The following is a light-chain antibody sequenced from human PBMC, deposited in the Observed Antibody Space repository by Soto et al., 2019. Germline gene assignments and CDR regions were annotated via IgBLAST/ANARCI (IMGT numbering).Light chain of an antibody. J-gene: IGKJ1*01. CDR3: QEYHIRAT. Sequence: EIQMTQSPSTLSDSVGDRVTITCRASESINIWLAWFQQKPGKAPKLLISKASTLESGVPSRFSGSGSGTEFTLTISSLQPDDFATYHGQEYHIRATFGQGAKVGVK. CDR1: ESINIW. V-gene: IGKV1-5*03. CDR2: KAS.